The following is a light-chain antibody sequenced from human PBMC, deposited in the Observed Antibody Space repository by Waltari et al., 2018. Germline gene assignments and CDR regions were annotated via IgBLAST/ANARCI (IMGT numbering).Light chain of an antibody. V-gene: IGLV3-21*02. CDR3: QVWNSISDHYVV. CDR1: DIGGKS. CDR2: DDS. Sequence: SYVLTQPPSVSVAPGQTATITCGGSDIGGKSVHWYQQKPGQAPVLGVYDDSDRPSGIPARFSGSNSGNTATLTISRVEAGDEADYFCQVWNSISDHYVVFGGGTKLTVL. J-gene: IGLJ2*01.